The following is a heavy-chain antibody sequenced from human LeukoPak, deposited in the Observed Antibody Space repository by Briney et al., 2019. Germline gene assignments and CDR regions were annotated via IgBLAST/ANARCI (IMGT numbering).Heavy chain of an antibody. CDR1: GFRVSDYW. CDR3: ARANYGLDY. J-gene: IGHJ4*02. V-gene: IGHV3-7*01. D-gene: IGHD3-16*01. CDR2: IRQDGSEE. Sequence: GGSLRLSCVGSGFRVSDYWMSWVRQAPGKGLEWVAMIRQDGSEEWYVDPVKGRFTISKDNAKNSLFLQMNSLRVEDTAVYYCARANYGLDYWGQGTLVTVSS.